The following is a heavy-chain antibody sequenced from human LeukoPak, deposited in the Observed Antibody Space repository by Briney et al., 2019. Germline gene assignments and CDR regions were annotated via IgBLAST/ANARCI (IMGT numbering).Heavy chain of an antibody. CDR3: AKGGGDDTYFDY. Sequence: PGGSLRLSCAASGFTFSSYGMHWGRPAPGTGLEWVAVIWYDGSNKYYADSVKGRFTISRDNSKNTLYLQMNSLRAEDTAVYYCAKGGGDDTYFDYWGQGTLVTVSS. J-gene: IGHJ4*02. CDR1: GFTFSSYG. V-gene: IGHV3-33*06. D-gene: IGHD2-21*02. CDR2: IWYDGSNK.